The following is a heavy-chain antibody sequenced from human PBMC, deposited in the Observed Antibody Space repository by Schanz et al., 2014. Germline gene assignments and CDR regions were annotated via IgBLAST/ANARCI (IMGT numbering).Heavy chain of an antibody. J-gene: IGHJ5*02. D-gene: IGHD6-25*01. CDR3: AREPLSGYNWFDP. Sequence: QVQLQESGPGLVKPSQTLSLTCIVSGGSISSGTYYWSWLRQPAGKGLEWIGRIYTSGSTNYNPPHKRRIPKSLDTSKNQFSLKLSSVTAADTAVYYCAREPLSGYNWFDPWGQGSLVTVSS. V-gene: IGHV4-61*02. CDR2: IYTSGST. CDR1: GGSISSGTYY.